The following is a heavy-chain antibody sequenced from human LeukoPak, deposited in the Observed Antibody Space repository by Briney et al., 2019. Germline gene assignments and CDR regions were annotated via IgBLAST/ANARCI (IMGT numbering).Heavy chain of an antibody. J-gene: IGHJ5*02. CDR3: ARGLHAYSSSWYALVNWFDP. CDR1: GGSFSGYY. Sequence: PSETLSLTCAVYGGSFSGYYWSWIRQPPGKGLEWIGEINHSGSTNYNPSLKSRVTISVDTSKNQFSLKLSSVTAADTAVYYCARGLHAYSSSWYALVNWFDPWGQGTLVTVSS. V-gene: IGHV4-34*01. D-gene: IGHD6-13*01. CDR2: INHSGST.